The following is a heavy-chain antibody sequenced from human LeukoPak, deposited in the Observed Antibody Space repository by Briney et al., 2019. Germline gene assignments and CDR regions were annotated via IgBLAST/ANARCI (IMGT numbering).Heavy chain of an antibody. V-gene: IGHV4-34*01. CDR2: INLSGIT. CDR3: ARAVAGCLWY. CDR1: GGSFTGSY. Sequence: SETLSLTCAVYGGSFTGSYWSWIRQPPGKGLEWWGEINLSGITNYNPSLKSRVTISGDTSKNQFSLKLSSVTAADTAVYYCARAVAGCLWYWGQGTLVTASS. J-gene: IGHJ4*02. D-gene: IGHD6-19*01.